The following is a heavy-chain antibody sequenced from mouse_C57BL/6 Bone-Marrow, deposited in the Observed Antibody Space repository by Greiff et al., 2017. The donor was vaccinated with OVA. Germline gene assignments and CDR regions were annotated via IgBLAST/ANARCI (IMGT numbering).Heavy chain of an antibody. V-gene: IGHV1-39*01. D-gene: IGHD1-1*01. CDR2: INPNYGTT. Sequence: EVKLMESGPELVKPGASVKISCKASGYSFTDYNMNWVKQSNGKSLEWIGVINPNYGTTSYNQKFKGKATLTVDQSSSTAYIQLNSLTSEDSAVYYCARRVYYYGSHWYFDVWGTGTTVTVSS. CDR1: GYSFTDYN. CDR3: ARRVYYYGSHWYFDV. J-gene: IGHJ1*03.